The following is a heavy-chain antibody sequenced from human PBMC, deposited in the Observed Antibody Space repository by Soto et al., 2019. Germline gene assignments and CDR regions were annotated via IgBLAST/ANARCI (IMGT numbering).Heavy chain of an antibody. Sequence: GGSLRLSCATSGFTFSSYWLHWVRQAPGKGLEWVAVISYDGSNKYYADSVKGRFTISRDNSKNTLYLQMNSLRAEDTAVYYCARDLRADYGDSAYYYYYGMDVWGQGTTVTVSS. V-gene: IGHV3-30*03. CDR1: GFTFSSYW. CDR2: ISYDGSNK. D-gene: IGHD4-17*01. J-gene: IGHJ6*02. CDR3: ARDLRADYGDSAYYYYYGMDV.